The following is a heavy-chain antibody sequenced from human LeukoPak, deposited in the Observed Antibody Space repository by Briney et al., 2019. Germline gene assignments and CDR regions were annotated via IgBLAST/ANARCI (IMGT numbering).Heavy chain of an antibody. CDR2: INHSGST. Sequence: SETLSLTCAVYGGSFSGYYWSWIRQPPGKGLEWIGEINHSGSTNYNPSLKSRVTISVDTSKSQFSLKLSSVTAADTAVYYCARGRSSQRGWSGGWYRAANWGIFDYWGQGTLVTVSS. CDR3: ARGRSSQRGWSGGWYRAANWGIFDY. D-gene: IGHD6-19*01. CDR1: GGSFSGYY. J-gene: IGHJ4*02. V-gene: IGHV4-34*01.